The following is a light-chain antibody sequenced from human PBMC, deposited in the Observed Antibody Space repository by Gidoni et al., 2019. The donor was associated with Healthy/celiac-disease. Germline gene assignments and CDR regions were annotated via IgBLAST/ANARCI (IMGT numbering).Light chain of an antibody. CDR3: QSYDSSRSDVV. J-gene: IGLJ2*01. Sequence: QSVLTQPPPVSGAPGQRVTISGTGSSSNIGAGYEGHWYQQLPGEAPKLLIYGNSNRPSGVPDRFSGAKSGTSASLAITGLQAEDEADYYGQSYDSSRSDVVFGGGTKLTVL. CDR2: GNS. V-gene: IGLV1-40*01. CDR1: SSNIGAGYE.